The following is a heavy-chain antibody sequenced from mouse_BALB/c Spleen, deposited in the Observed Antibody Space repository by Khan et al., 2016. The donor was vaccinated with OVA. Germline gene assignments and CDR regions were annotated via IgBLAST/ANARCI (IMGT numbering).Heavy chain of an antibody. V-gene: IGHV1-81*01. D-gene: IGHD2-3*01. Sequence: QVRLQQSGPELVKPGASVKMSCKASGYTFTYYVITWVKQRTGQGLEWIGEIYPGSDNAYYNERFKGKATLTADKSSNPTHMQLSSLTSEDSAVYFCARGDGYYVYVDYWGQGTTLTVSS. CDR3: ARGDGYYVYVDY. CDR1: GYTFTYYV. CDR2: IYPGSDNA. J-gene: IGHJ2*01.